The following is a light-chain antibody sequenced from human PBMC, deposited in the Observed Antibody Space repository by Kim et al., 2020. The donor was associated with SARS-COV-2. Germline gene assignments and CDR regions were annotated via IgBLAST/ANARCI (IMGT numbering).Light chain of an antibody. V-gene: IGLV2-14*01. CDR3: SSYTSSSTL. J-gene: IGLJ2*01. Sequence: QSALTQPASVSGSPGQSITISCTGTSSDVGGYNYVSWYQQHPGKAPKLMIYDGTKRPSGVSNRFSGSKSGNTASLTISGLQAEDEADYYCSSYTSSSTLFGGGTQLTVL. CDR2: DGT. CDR1: SSDVGGYNY.